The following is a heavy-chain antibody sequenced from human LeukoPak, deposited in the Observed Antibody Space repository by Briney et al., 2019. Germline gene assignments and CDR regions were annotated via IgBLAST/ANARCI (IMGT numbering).Heavy chain of an antibody. V-gene: IGHV1-2*02. D-gene: IGHD6-6*01. CDR3: ARDPSHYYYTDV. CDR1: GYTLTGYY. J-gene: IGHJ6*03. CDR2: INPKSGGT. Sequence: ASMKVSCKASGYTLTGYYMHWVRQAPGQGPEWMGWINPKSGGTKYAQKFQGRFTMTRDTSISTAYMELSRLTSDDTAVYFCARDPSHYYYTDVWGKGTTVTVSS.